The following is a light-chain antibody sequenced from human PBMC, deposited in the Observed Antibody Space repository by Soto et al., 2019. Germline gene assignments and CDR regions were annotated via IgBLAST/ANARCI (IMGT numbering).Light chain of an antibody. CDR1: QGISNA. CDR2: DAS. Sequence: DIQMTQSPSTLSASVGDRVTITCRASQGISNALAWYQQKPGKGPKLLIYDASSLQSGVPSRFSGSGSGTEFTLTISSLQPDDFATYFCQQYSSYSWTFGQGTRVEIK. CDR3: QQYSSYSWT. V-gene: IGKV1-5*01. J-gene: IGKJ1*01.